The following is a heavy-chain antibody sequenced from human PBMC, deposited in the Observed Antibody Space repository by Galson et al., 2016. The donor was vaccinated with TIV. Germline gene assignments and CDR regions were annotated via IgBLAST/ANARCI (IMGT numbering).Heavy chain of an antibody. V-gene: IGHV2-5*02. Sequence: PALVKPTQTLTLTCSFSGFSLTTSGVGVGWIRQPPRKALEWLGFLYWADRKPYSPSLKNRLPITRNTSKNQVVLTMTNMDPVDTATYYCAHRGDGHNKIFDYWGQGTLVTVSS. D-gene: IGHD5-24*01. CDR3: AHRGDGHNKIFDY. J-gene: IGHJ4*02. CDR2: LYWADRK. CDR1: GFSLTTSGVG.